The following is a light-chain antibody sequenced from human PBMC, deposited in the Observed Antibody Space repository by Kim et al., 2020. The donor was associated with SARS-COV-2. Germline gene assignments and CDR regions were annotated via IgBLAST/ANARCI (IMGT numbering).Light chain of an antibody. CDR3: GSYTSRDPPFV. V-gene: IGLV2-14*03. CDR2: DVT. Sequence: QSALTQPASVSGSLGQSITISCTGTSSDVGTYDFVSWYKQHPGIAPKVILYDVTNRPSGVSHRFSGSKSGNTASLTISGLQAEDEADYYCGSYTSRDPPFVFGTGTKVTVL. J-gene: IGLJ1*01. CDR1: SSDVGTYDF.